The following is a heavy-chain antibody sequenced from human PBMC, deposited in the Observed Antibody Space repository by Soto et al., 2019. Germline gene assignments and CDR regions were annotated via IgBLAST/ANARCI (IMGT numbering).Heavy chain of an antibody. Sequence: QVQLVQSGAEVKKPGASVKVSCKASGYTFTSYAMHWVRQAPGQRLEWMGWINAGNGNTKYSQKFQGRVTITRDTSASTAYMELSSLRSEDTAVYYCARRGGTGSYLTLSYYYYMDVWGKGTTVTVSS. V-gene: IGHV1-3*01. J-gene: IGHJ6*03. CDR2: INAGNGNT. D-gene: IGHD3-10*01. CDR1: GYTFTSYA. CDR3: ARRGGTGSYLTLSYYYYMDV.